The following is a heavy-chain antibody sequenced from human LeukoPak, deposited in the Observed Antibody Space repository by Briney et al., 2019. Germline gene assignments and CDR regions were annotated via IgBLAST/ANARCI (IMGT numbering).Heavy chain of an antibody. CDR1: RFTFSSYG. Sequence: GGSLRLSCAASRFTFSSYGMHWVRQAPGKGLEWVAVIWYDGSNKYYADSVKGRFTISRDNSKNTLYLQMNSLRAEDTAVYYCARDLGYCSSTSCYGGIDYWGQGTLVTVSS. J-gene: IGHJ4*02. CDR2: IWYDGSNK. V-gene: IGHV3-33*08. D-gene: IGHD2-2*01. CDR3: ARDLGYCSSTSCYGGIDY.